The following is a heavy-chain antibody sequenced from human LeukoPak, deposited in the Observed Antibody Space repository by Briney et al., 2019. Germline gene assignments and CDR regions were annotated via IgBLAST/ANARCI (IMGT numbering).Heavy chain of an antibody. Sequence: GGSLRLSCEASGFTFNTYSMNWARQAPGKGLEWVSSIDSSGGYMFYADSVKGRFIISRDNAKDSLYLQMNSLRAEDTAVYYCATRKLGNDYWGQGTLVTVSS. V-gene: IGHV3-21*04. CDR3: ATRKLGNDY. J-gene: IGHJ4*02. CDR2: IDSSGGYM. CDR1: GFTFNTYS. D-gene: IGHD7-27*01.